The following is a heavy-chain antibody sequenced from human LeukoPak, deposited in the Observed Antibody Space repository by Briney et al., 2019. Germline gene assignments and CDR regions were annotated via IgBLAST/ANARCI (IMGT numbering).Heavy chain of an antibody. CDR1: GDSISSFY. CDR2: IYYSGST. CDR3: ARAYGDYAYYYYMDV. V-gene: IGHV4-59*12. J-gene: IGHJ6*03. D-gene: IGHD4-17*01. Sequence: SETLSLTCTVSGDSISSFYWSWIRQPPGKGLEWIGSIYYSGSTYYNPSLKSRVTISVDTSKNQFSLKLSSVTAADTAVYYCARAYGDYAYYYYMDVWGKGTTVTVSS.